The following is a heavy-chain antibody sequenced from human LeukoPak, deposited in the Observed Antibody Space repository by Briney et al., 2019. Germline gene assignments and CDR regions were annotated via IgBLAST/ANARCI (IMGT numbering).Heavy chain of an antibody. J-gene: IGHJ4*02. CDR3: ARGGSVYYGSGSYYTD. D-gene: IGHD3-10*01. V-gene: IGHV3-48*01. CDR1: GFTFSSYS. CDR2: IISNSGSM. Sequence: GSLRLSCAASGFTFSSYSMNWVRPAPGKGLEWVSYIISNSGSMYYADSVKGRFTISRDNAKNSLYLLMNSLRAEDTAVYYCARGGSVYYGSGSYYTDWGQGTLVTVSS.